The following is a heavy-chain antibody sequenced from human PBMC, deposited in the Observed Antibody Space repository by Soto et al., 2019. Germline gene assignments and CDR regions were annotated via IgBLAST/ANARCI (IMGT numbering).Heavy chain of an antibody. CDR2: IKKDGSEK. CDR3: ARGVVVPAAMVYYYYGMDV. D-gene: IGHD2-2*01. J-gene: IGHJ6*02. Sequence: EVQLVESGGGLVQAGGSLRLSCAASGFTFSSYWMSWVRQAPGKGLEWVANIKKDGSEKYYVDSVKGRFTISRDNAKNSLYLRMNSLRAEDTAVYYCARGVVVPAAMVYYYYGMDVWGQGTTVTVSS. V-gene: IGHV3-7*03. CDR1: GFTFSSYW.